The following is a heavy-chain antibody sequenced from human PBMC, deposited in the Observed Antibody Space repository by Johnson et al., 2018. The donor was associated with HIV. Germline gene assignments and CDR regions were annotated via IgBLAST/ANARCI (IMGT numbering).Heavy chain of an antibody. CDR2: ISYDGSNK. D-gene: IGHD6-13*01. CDR1: GFTFSSYA. V-gene: IGHV3-30-3*01. Sequence: QEQLVESGGGVVQPGRSLRLSCAASGFTFSSYAMHWVRQAPGKGLEWVAVISYDGSNKYYADSVKGRFTISRDNSKNTLYLQMNSLRAEDTAVYYCASPLEAAAGPMDAFDIWGQGTMVTASS. CDR3: ASPLEAAAGPMDAFDI. J-gene: IGHJ3*02.